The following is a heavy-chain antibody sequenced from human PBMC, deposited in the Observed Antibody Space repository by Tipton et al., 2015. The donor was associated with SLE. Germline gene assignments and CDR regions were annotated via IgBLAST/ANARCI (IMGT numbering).Heavy chain of an antibody. D-gene: IGHD2-15*01. V-gene: IGHV3-11*04. CDR2: ISSSGSTI. Sequence: GSLRLSCAASGFTFSNAWMSWVRQAPGKGLEWVSYISSSGSTIYYADSVKGRFTISRDNAKNSLYLQMNSLRAEDTAVYYCARVLCSGGSCYFDYWGQGTLVTVSS. J-gene: IGHJ4*02. CDR3: ARVLCSGGSCYFDY. CDR1: GFTFSNAW.